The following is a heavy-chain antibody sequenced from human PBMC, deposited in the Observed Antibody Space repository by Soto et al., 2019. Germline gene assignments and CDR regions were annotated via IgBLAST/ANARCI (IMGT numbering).Heavy chain of an antibody. D-gene: IGHD3-16*02. CDR3: ARGDLTLGELSPMDY. CDR2: ISAYNGNT. Sequence: ASVKVSCKASGYTFTSYGISWVRQAPGQGLEWMGWISAYNGNTNYAQKLQGRVTMTTDTSTSTAYMELRSLRSDDTAVYYCARGDLTLGELSPMDYWGQGTLVTAPQ. V-gene: IGHV1-18*01. J-gene: IGHJ4*02. CDR1: GYTFTSYG.